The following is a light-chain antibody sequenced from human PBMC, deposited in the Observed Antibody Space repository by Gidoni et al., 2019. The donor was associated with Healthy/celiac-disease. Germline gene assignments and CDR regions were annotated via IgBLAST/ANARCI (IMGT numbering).Light chain of an antibody. CDR3: QAWDSSVV. CDR1: KLGDKY. V-gene: IGLV3-1*01. Sequence: SYDLPQPPSVSVSPGQTASITCSGDKLGDKYACWYQQKPGQSPVLVIYQDSKRPSGISGRFSGSNSGNTATLTISGTQAMDEADYYCQAWDSSVVFGGGTKLTVL. J-gene: IGLJ2*01. CDR2: QDS.